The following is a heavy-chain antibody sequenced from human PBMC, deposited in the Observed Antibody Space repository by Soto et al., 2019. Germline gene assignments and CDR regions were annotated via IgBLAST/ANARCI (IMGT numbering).Heavy chain of an antibody. J-gene: IGHJ3*02. CDR3: AVGEWKEHLDLRAFDI. Sequence: PSETLSLTCTVSGGSISSCYWSWIRQPPGKGLEWIGYIYYSGSTNYNPSLKSRVTISVDTSKNQFSLKLSSVTAADTAVYYCAVGEWKEHLDLRAFDIWGQGTMVTVS. V-gene: IGHV4-59*01. CDR1: GGSISSCY. CDR2: IYYSGST. D-gene: IGHD3-3*01.